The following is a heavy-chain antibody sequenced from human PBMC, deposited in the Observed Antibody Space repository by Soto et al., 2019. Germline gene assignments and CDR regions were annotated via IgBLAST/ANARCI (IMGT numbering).Heavy chain of an antibody. CDR2: FHYSGST. D-gene: IGHD3-16*01. V-gene: IGHV4-39*01. J-gene: IGHJ4*02. CDR1: GGSISSRDSY. CDR3: ARGFGRSHFDY. Sequence: KPSETLSLTCPVSGGSISSRDSYWGWIRQPPGKGLEWIGSFHYSGSTYYNPSLKSRVTISVDTSKNQLSLRVTSVTAADTAVYYCARGFGRSHFDYWGQGTLVTVSS.